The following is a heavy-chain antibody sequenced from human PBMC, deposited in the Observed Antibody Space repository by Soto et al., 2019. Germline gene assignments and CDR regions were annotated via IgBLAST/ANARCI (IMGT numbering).Heavy chain of an antibody. J-gene: IGHJ4*02. Sequence: QVQLVQSGAEVKKPGATVKLSCKASGYTFTSSHMHWVRQVPGQGLEWMGVIDCRGGTTSYTQKFQGRGTMSTAECRSTVYMYLDILRSEDTAVYYCTRDGDGDGWEVGLDYWGQGTLVTVSS. CDR3: TRDGDGDGWEVGLDY. CDR1: GYTFTSSH. CDR2: IDCRGGTT. V-gene: IGHV1-46*03. D-gene: IGHD2-21*01.